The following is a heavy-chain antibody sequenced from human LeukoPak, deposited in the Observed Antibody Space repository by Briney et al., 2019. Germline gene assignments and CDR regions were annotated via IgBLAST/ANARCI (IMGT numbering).Heavy chain of an antibody. Sequence: GGSLRLSCAASGFTFSSHGMHWVRQAPAKGLEWVAVIWYDASNKYYADSVKGRFTISRDNSKNMLYVEMNSLRAEDTAVYYCVRWGSGKVMDVWGKGTTVTVSP. D-gene: IGHD7-27*01. V-gene: IGHV3-33*01. CDR1: GFTFSSHG. CDR2: IWYDASNK. J-gene: IGHJ6*04. CDR3: VRWGSGKVMDV.